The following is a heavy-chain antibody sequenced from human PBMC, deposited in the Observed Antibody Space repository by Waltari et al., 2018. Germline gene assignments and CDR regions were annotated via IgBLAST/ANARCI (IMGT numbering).Heavy chain of an antibody. V-gene: IGHV4-39*01. CDR3: ARLKLEFDY. CDR1: GGYISSSSYY. Sequence: QLQLQESGPGLVKPSETLSLTCTVAGGYISSSSYYWGWIRQPPGKGLEWIGSIYYSGSTYYNPSLKSRVTISVDTSKNQFSLKLSSVTAADTAVYYCARLKLEFDYWGQGTLVTVSS. CDR2: IYYSGST. J-gene: IGHJ4*02.